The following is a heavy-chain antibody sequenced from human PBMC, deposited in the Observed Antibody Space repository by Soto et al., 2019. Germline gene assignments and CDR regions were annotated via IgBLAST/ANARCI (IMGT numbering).Heavy chain of an antibody. J-gene: IGHJ6*03. V-gene: IGHV4-34*01. Sequence: SETLSLTCAVYGGSFSGYYWSWIRQPPGKGLEWIGEINHSGSTNYNPSLKSRVTISVDTSKNQFSLKLSSVTAADTAVYYCARASYCSGGSCYSRPYYYYYYTDFWGKGTMVTVSS. CDR3: ARASYCSGGSCYSRPYYYYYYTDF. CDR1: GGSFSGYY. D-gene: IGHD2-15*01. CDR2: INHSGST.